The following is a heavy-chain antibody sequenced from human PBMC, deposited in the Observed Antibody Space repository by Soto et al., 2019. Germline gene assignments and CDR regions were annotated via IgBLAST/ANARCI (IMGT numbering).Heavy chain of an antibody. V-gene: IGHV3-23*01. CDR2: ISGSGGST. D-gene: IGHD2-8*01. CDR1: GFTFSSYA. CDR3: ANGWYCTNGVCYPFDY. Sequence: EVQLLESGGGLVQPGGSLRLSCAASGFTFSSYAMSWVRQAPGKGLEWDSAISGSGGSTYYADSVNGRFTISRDNSKNTLYRQMNSLRAEDTAVYYWANGWYCTNGVCYPFDYWGQGTLVTVSS. J-gene: IGHJ4*02.